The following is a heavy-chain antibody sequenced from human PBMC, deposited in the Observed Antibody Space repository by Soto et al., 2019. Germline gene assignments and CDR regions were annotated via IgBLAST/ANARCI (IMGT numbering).Heavy chain of an antibody. Sequence: QVQLQESGPGLVKPSETLSLTCTVSGDSINNHYWTWIRQPPGKGLEWIGYIYNSGSTNYNPSLKSRVTMSLDTSKDKFSLKLTSVTAADTAVYYCANYRRGSGWYYFDYWGQGILATVSS. D-gene: IGHD6-19*01. V-gene: IGHV4-59*11. J-gene: IGHJ4*02. CDR3: ANYRRGSGWYYFDY. CDR1: GDSINNHY. CDR2: IYNSGST.